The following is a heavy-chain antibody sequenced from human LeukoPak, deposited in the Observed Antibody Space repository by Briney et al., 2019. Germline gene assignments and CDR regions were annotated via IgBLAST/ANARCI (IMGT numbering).Heavy chain of an antibody. V-gene: IGHV3-30-3*01. CDR2: ISFDGSNK. Sequence: PGGSLRLSCVASGFTFRNYAMSWVRQAPGKGLEWVAVISFDGSNKYYADSVKGRFTISRDNARNTMDLQMNSLRVEDAAVYHCTRYDSSRFDPWGQGTLVIVSS. CDR3: TRYDSSRFDP. D-gene: IGHD3-3*01. CDR1: GFTFRNYA. J-gene: IGHJ5*02.